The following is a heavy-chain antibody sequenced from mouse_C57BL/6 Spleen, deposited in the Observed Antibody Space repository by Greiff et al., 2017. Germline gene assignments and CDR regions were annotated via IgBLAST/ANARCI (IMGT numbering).Heavy chain of an antibody. J-gene: IGHJ3*01. Sequence: EVKLVESGPGLVKPSQSLSLTCSVTGYSITSGYYWNWIRQFPGNKLEWMGYISYDGSNNYNPSLKNRISITRDTSKNQFFLKLNSVTTEDTATYYCARGGYYYGSSYGFAYWGQGTLVTVSA. CDR3: ARGGYYYGSSYGFAY. CDR2: ISYDGSN. CDR1: GYSITSGYY. D-gene: IGHD1-1*01. V-gene: IGHV3-6*01.